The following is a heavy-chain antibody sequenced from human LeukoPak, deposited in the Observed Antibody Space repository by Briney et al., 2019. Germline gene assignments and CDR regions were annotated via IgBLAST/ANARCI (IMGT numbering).Heavy chain of an antibody. J-gene: IGHJ4*02. D-gene: IGHD3-22*01. CDR1: GFTFDDYG. CDR3: AKVGYYYDSSGYYGGGYFDY. CDR2: INWNGGST. V-gene: IGHV3-20*04. Sequence: GGSLRLSCAASGFTFDDYGMSWVRQAPGKGLEWVSGINWNGGSTGYADSVKGRFTISRDNAKNSLYLQMNSLRAEDTAVYYCAKVGYYYDSSGYYGGGYFDYWGQGTLVTVSS.